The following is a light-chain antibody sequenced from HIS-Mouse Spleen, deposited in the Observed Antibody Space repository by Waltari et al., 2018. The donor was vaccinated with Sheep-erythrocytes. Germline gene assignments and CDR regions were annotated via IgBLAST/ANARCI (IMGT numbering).Light chain of an antibody. V-gene: IGLV2-11*01. Sequence: QSALTQPRSVSGSPGQSVPLSCTGTISDVGGYNYVSWYQQHPGKAPKLMIYDVSKRPSGVPDRFSGSKSGNTASLTISGLQAEDEADYYCCSYAGSYNHVFATGTKVTVL. CDR3: CSYAGSYNHV. CDR1: ISDVGGYNY. CDR2: DVS. J-gene: IGLJ1*01.